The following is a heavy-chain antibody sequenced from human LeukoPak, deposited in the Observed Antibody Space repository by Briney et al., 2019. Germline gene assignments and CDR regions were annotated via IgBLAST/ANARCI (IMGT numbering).Heavy chain of an antibody. CDR1: GLNFRDQW. CDR2: IKEDGSEK. CDR3: ARVGLGVGSGRKASGFDP. D-gene: IGHD3-10*01. J-gene: IGHJ5*02. V-gene: IGHV3-7*01. Sequence: GGSLRLSCAGSGLNFRDQWMSWLRQAPGKGLEWVANIKEDGSEKYYVDSVKGRFTVSRDNAKNSLYLQMNSLRAEDTAVYYCARVGLGVGSGRKASGFDPWGQGTLVTVSS.